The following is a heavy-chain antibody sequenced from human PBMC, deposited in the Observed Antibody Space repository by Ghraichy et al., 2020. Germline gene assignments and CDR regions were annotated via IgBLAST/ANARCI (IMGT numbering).Heavy chain of an antibody. Sequence: GGSLRLSCAASGFTFRSYGMHWVRQAPGKGLEWVAVISYDGSNKDYGDSVKGRFTISRDNSKNTLYLQMNSLRVDDTAVYYCVTPTGGSSFWGQGTLVTVSS. CDR3: VTPTGGSSF. CDR1: GFTFRSYG. D-gene: IGHD3-10*01. J-gene: IGHJ4*02. V-gene: IGHV3-30*03. CDR2: ISYDGSNK.